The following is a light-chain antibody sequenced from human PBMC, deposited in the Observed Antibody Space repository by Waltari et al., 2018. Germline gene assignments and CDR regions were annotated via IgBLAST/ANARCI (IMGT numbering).Light chain of an antibody. Sequence: QSALTQPRSVSGPPGQPVTISCTGTSSDFGNYDSSSWYQQHPGKAPKLMIYDVPKRPSGVPDHFSGSKSGNTASLTISGLQAEDEADYYCYSYAGSYTWVFGGGTKLTVL. CDR1: SSDFGNYDS. J-gene: IGLJ3*02. V-gene: IGLV2-11*01. CDR3: YSYAGSYTWV. CDR2: DVP.